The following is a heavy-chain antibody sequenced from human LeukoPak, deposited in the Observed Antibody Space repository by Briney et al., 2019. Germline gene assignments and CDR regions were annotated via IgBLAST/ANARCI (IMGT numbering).Heavy chain of an antibody. CDR2: ISSSGSYI. CDR1: GFTFSDYY. V-gene: IGHV3-11*01. D-gene: IGHD2-2*02. CDR3: ASCRYCSSTSCYTSVQSYYYYGMDV. J-gene: IGHJ6*02. Sequence: PGGSLRLSCAASGFTFSDYYMSWIRQAPGKGLEWVSYISSSGSYIYYADSVKGRFTISRDNAKNSLYLQMNSLRAEDTAVYYCASCRYCSSTSCYTSVQSYYYYGMDVWGQGTTVTVS.